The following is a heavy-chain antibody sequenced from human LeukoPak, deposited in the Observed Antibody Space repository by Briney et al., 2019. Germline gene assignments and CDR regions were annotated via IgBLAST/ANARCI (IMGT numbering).Heavy chain of an antibody. CDR2: IKSKTDGGTT. CDR3: TTDYRSRNFDWPPPLLSNR. CDR1: GFTFSNAW. J-gene: IGHJ4*02. Sequence: PGGSLRLSCAASGFTFSNAWMSWVRQAPGKGLEWVGRIKSKTDGGTTDYAAPVKGRFTISRDDSKNTLYLQMNSLKTEDTAVYYCTTDYRSRNFDWPPPLLSNRWGQGTLVTVSS. D-gene: IGHD3-9*01. V-gene: IGHV3-15*01.